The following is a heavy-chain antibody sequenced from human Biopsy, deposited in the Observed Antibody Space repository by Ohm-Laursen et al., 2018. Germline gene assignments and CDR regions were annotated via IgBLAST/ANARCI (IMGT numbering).Heavy chain of an antibody. Sequence: ASVKVSCKAYGYRITGNYIYWVRQAPGKGLEWMGWINPNTDGTYYAQRFRGRVTFTSDTSISTAYMEVSTLRSDDTAVYYCARGHQFPYSGLDYDYYGMDVWGQGTSVSVSS. CDR3: ARGHQFPYSGLDYDYYGMDV. D-gene: IGHD3-10*01. CDR1: GYRITGNY. V-gene: IGHV1-2*02. CDR2: INPNTDGT. J-gene: IGHJ6*02.